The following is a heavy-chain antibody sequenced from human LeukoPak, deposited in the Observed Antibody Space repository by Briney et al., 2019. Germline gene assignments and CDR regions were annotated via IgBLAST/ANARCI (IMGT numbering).Heavy chain of an antibody. J-gene: IGHJ3*02. D-gene: IGHD3-10*01. CDR2: IYYSGST. V-gene: IGHV4-59*08. CDR3: ARLYSGSGSYYSDAFDI. Sequence: SETLSLTCTVSGGSIRSYYWSWIRQPPGKGLEWIGYIYYSGSTNYNPSLKSRVTISVDTSKNQFSLKLSSVTAADTAVYYCARLYSGSGSYYSDAFDIWGQGTMVTVSS. CDR1: GGSIRSYY.